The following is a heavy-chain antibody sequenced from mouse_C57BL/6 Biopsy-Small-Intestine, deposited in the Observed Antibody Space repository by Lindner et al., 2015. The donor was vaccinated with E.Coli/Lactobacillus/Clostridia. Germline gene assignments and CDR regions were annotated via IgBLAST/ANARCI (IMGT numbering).Heavy chain of an antibody. CDR2: IWGDGGT. CDR3: AREVLPMDY. CDR1: GFSLTSYG. V-gene: IGHV2-3*01. J-gene: IGHJ4*01. Sequence: VQLQESGPGLVAPSQSLSITCTVSGFSLTSYGVSWVRQPPGEGLEWLGVIWGDGGTHYHSALISRLSISKDNSKSQVFLKLNSLQTDDTATYYCAREVLPMDYWGQGTSATVSS. D-gene: IGHD1-1*01.